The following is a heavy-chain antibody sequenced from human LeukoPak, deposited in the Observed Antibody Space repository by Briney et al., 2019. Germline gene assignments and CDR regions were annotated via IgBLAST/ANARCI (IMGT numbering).Heavy chain of an antibody. CDR2: INPNSGGT. CDR1: GYTFTGYY. J-gene: IGHJ4*02. Sequence: ASVKVSCEASGYTFTGYYMHWVRQAPGQGLEWMGWINPNSGGTNYAQKFQGWVTMTRDTSISTAYMELSRLRSDDTAVYYCARDVGSGWYDYWGQGTLVTVSS. V-gene: IGHV1-2*04. CDR3: ARDVGSGWYDY. D-gene: IGHD6-19*01.